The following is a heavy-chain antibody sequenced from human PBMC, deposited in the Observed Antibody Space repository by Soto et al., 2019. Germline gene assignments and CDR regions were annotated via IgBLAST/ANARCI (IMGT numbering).Heavy chain of an antibody. CDR2: IYYSGST. CDR1: GGSISSGGYY. V-gene: IGHV4-31*03. J-gene: IGHJ4*02. D-gene: IGHD3-22*01. CDR3: ARGALVYYYDSSGYFDY. Sequence: SETLSLTCTVSGGSISSGGYYWSWIRQHPGKGLEWIGYIYYSGSTYYNPSLKSRVTISVDTSKNQFSLKLSSVTAADTAVYYCARGALVYYYDSSGYFDYWGQGTLVTGSS.